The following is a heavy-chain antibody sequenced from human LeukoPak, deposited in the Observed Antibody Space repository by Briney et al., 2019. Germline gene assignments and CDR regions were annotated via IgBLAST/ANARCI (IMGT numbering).Heavy chain of an antibody. CDR3: ARFSSGCSTASCYLTN. CDR1: GGSLSSHY. V-gene: IGHV4-59*11. J-gene: IGHJ4*02. CDR2: IYYTGTT. D-gene: IGHD2-2*01. Sequence: SETPSLTCTVGGGSLSSHYWSWIRQPPGKGLELVGHIYYTGTTFYNPSLNSRVTISLDTSRNQFSLRLTSVTAADTAVYYCARFSSGCSTASCYLTNWGQGTLVTVSS.